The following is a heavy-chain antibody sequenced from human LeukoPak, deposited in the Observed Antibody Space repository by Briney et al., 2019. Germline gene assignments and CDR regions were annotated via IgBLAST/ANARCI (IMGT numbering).Heavy chain of an antibody. Sequence: GASVKVSCKASGYTFTSYDINWVRQATGQGPEWMGWMNPNSGNTGYAQKFQGRVTITRNTSISTAYMELSSLRPEDTAVYYCARAPAGYGFRRTYYMDVWGKGTTVTVSS. CDR3: ARAPAGYGFRRTYYMDV. J-gene: IGHJ6*03. CDR1: GYTFTSYD. D-gene: IGHD3-9*01. V-gene: IGHV1-8*03. CDR2: MNPNSGNT.